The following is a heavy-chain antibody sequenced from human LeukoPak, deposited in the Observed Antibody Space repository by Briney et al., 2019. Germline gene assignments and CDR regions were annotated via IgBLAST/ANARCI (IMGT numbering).Heavy chain of an antibody. CDR2: INHSGRT. CDR3: ARESSAVAHTMMRDWLDP. V-gene: IGHV4-38-2*02. CDR1: GYSINFGHL. J-gene: IGHJ5*02. Sequence: SETLSLTCDASGYSINFGHLWGWIRQPPGKGQEWIASINHSGRTYYTPSLKSRVTISVDTLKNQFSLKVTSVTAEDTAMYFCARESSAVAHTMMRDWLDPWGQGTLVTVSS. D-gene: IGHD3-22*01.